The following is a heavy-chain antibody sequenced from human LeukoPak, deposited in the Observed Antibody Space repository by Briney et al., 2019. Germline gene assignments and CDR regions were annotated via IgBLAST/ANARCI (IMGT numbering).Heavy chain of an antibody. J-gene: IGHJ4*02. CDR2: ISNDGRHM. Sequence: PGGSLRLSCGASGFIFSSSAINWVRQTPGKGLEWLSAISNDGRHMYYTDSVKGRFTTSRDNSRNTVYLQMNGLRVEDTAVYYCATVMGSIASTAYFAYWGQGTLVTVSS. CDR3: ATVMGSIASTAYFAY. V-gene: IGHV3-23*01. CDR1: GFIFSSSA. D-gene: IGHD2-2*01.